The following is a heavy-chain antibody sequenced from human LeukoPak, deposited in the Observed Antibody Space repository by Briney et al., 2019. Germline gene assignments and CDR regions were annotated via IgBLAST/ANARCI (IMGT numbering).Heavy chain of an antibody. D-gene: IGHD6-13*01. CDR1: GGSISSYY. CDR2: IYYSGST. J-gene: IGHJ6*03. Sequence: SETLSLTCTVSGGSISSYYWSWIRQPPGKGLEWIGYIYYSGSTNYNPSLKSRVTISVDTSKNQLSLKLSSVTAADTAVYYCARGGKKAAAGMWDLYYYYYMDVWGKGTTVTVSS. CDR3: ARGGKKAAAGMWDLYYYYYMDV. V-gene: IGHV4-59*01.